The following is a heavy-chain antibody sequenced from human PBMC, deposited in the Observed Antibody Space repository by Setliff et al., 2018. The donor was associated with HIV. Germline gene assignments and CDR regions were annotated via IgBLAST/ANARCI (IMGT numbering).Heavy chain of an antibody. CDR1: GASITSHY. D-gene: IGHD4-17*01. V-gene: IGHV4-59*11. Sequence: SETLSLTCTVSGASITSHYWSWIRQSPGRELEWIGYIYSTGSTNYNPSLQSRVSISMDASKNKFSLKVTSVTSADTAVYYCAKGAGFYGDYTFDCWGQGNLVTVSS. CDR3: AKGAGFYGDYTFDC. CDR2: IYSTGST. J-gene: IGHJ4*02.